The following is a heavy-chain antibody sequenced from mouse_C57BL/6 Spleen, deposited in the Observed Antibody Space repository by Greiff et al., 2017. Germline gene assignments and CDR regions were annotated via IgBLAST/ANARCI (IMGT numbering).Heavy chain of an antibody. V-gene: IGHV1-22*01. CDR1: GYTFTDYN. CDR3: ARSLTTGVAPYAMDY. CDR2: INPNNGGT. J-gene: IGHJ4*01. Sequence: EVKLLESGPELVKPGASEKMSCKASGYTFTDYNMHWVKQSHGKSLEWIGYINPNNGGTSYNQKFKGKATLTVNKSSSTAYMELRSLTSEDSAVYYCARSLTTGVAPYAMDYWGQGTSVTVSS. D-gene: IGHD1-1*01.